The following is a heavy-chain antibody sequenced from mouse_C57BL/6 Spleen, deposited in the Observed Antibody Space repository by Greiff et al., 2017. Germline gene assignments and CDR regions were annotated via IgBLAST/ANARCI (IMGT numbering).Heavy chain of an antibody. Sequence: QVQLQQPGAELVMPGASVKLSCKASGYTFTSYWMHWVKQRPGQGLEWIGTIDPSDSYTNYNQKFKGKSTLTVDKSSSTAYMQLSSLTSEDSAVYYCARTSKGAMDYWGQGTSVTVSS. CDR1: GYTFTSYW. J-gene: IGHJ4*01. CDR2: IDPSDSYT. D-gene: IGHD2-5*01. CDR3: ARTSKGAMDY. V-gene: IGHV1-69*01.